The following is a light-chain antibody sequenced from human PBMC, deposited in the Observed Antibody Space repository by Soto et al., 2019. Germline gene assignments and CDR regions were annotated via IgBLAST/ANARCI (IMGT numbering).Light chain of an antibody. J-gene: IGLJ1*01. CDR3: GSWDSSLSAYV. CDR1: SSNIGAGYD. V-gene: IGLV1-51*01. CDR2: DDN. Sequence: QSALTQPPSVSGAPGQRVTISCTGSSSNIGAGYDVHWYQQLPGTAPKLLIYDDNKRPSGIPDRFSGSKSGTSATLGITGFQTGDEADYYCGSWDSSLSAYVFGTGTKVTV.